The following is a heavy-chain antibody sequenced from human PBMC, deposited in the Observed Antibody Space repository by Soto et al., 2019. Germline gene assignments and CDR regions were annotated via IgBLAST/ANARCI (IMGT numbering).Heavy chain of an antibody. V-gene: IGHV1-69*13. CDR1: GGTFSGYA. CDR2: IIPLFGST. Sequence: GASVKVSCKASGGTFSGYAVSWVRQAPGQGLEWMGGIIPLFGSTSYAQKFQGRVTITADESTSTAYIELSSLRSEDTAVYYCAREKLQLFWSVPWGQGTLVTVSS. J-gene: IGHJ5*02. CDR3: AREKLQLFWSVP. D-gene: IGHD6-13*01.